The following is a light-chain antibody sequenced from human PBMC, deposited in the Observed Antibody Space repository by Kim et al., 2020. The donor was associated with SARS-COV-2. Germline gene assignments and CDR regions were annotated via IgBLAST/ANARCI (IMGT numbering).Light chain of an antibody. Sequence: SPGERATLSCRASQSVSSSYLAWYQQKPGQAPRPLIYGASSRATGIPDRFSGSGSGTDFTLTISRLEPEDFAVYYCQQYGSSPTTFGQGTKVEIK. CDR3: QQYGSSPTT. CDR1: QSVSSSY. V-gene: IGKV3-20*01. J-gene: IGKJ1*01. CDR2: GAS.